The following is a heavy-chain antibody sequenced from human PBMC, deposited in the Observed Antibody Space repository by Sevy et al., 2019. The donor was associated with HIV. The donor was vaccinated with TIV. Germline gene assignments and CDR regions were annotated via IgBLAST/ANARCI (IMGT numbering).Heavy chain of an antibody. D-gene: IGHD6-25*01. CDR3: AREKIAADYYYGMDV. J-gene: IGHJ6*02. Sequence: GGSLRLSCAASGFTFSSYAMHWVRQAPGKGLEWVAVISYDGSNKYYADSVKGRFTISRDNSKNTLYLQMNSLRAEDTAVYYCAREKIAADYYYGMDVWGQRTTVTVSS. V-gene: IGHV3-30-3*01. CDR2: ISYDGSNK. CDR1: GFTFSSYA.